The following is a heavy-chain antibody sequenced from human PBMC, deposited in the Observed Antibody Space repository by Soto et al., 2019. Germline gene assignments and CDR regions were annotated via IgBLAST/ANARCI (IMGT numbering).Heavy chain of an antibody. J-gene: IGHJ5*02. D-gene: IGHD2-15*01. CDR1: GGSISSTSYY. V-gene: IGHV4-61*01. CDR3: GRAPGYCSGGSCYSARGWFDP. Sequence: PSETLSLTCTVSGGSISSTSYYWNWIRQPPGKGLEWIGFIYYSGGTNYNPSIKSRVTISVDTCKNQFSLKLSTVTAADKAVYYCGRAPGYCSGGSCYSARGWFDPWGQGTRVTVSS. CDR2: IYYSGGT.